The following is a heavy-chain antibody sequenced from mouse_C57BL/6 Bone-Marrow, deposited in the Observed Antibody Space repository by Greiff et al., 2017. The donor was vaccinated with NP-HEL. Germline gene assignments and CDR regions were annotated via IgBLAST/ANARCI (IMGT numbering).Heavy chain of an antibody. J-gene: IGHJ2*01. CDR1: GYTFTSYW. V-gene: IGHV1-50*01. Sequence: QVQLQQSGAELVKPGASVKLSCKASGYTFTSYWMQWVKQRPGQGLEWIGEIDPSDSYTNYNQKFKGKATLTVDTSSSTAYMQLSSLTSEDSAVYYCARSRSNLYYFDYWGQGTTLTVSS. CDR2: IDPSDSYT. D-gene: IGHD2-5*01. CDR3: ARSRSNLYYFDY.